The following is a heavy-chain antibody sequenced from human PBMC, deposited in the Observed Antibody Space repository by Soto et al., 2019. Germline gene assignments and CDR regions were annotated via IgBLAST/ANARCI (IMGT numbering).Heavy chain of an antibody. V-gene: IGHV3-23*01. CDR1: GFTFTNYA. Sequence: VGSLRLSCAASGFTFTNYAMTWVRQAPGKGLEWVSISSGSGSGGSTNYADSVKGRFTISRDNSKNTLYLQMNSLRVEDTAVYYCAKDRDDYRNYVFDYWGQGTLVTVSS. CDR2: SSGSGSGGST. J-gene: IGHJ4*02. D-gene: IGHD4-4*01. CDR3: AKDRDDYRNYVFDY.